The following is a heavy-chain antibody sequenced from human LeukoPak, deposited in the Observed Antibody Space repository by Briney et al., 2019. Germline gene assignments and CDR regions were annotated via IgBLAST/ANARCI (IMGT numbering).Heavy chain of an antibody. J-gene: IGHJ4*02. V-gene: IGHV3-30*03. CDR3: TTDLRGKWELPNAPFDY. Sequence: GGSLRLSCAASGFTFSSYGMHWVRQAPGKGLEWVAVISYDGSNKYYADSVKGRFTISRDNSKNTLYLQMNSLKTEDTAVYYCTTDLRGKWELPNAPFDYWGQGTLVTVSS. CDR1: GFTFSSYG. CDR2: ISYDGSNK. D-gene: IGHD1-26*01.